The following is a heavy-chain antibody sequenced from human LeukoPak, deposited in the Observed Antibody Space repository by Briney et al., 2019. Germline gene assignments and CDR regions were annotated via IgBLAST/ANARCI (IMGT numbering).Heavy chain of an antibody. D-gene: IGHD5-18*01. V-gene: IGHV3-30-3*01. CDR3: NVDTAMVTHFDY. CDR2: ISYDGSNK. CDR1: GFTFSSYA. J-gene: IGHJ4*02. Sequence: GGSLRLSCAASGFTFSSYAMHWVRQAPGKGLEWVAVISYDGSNKYYADSVKGRFTISRDNSKNTLYLQMNSLRAEDTAVYYCNVDTAMVTHFDYWGQGTLVTVSS.